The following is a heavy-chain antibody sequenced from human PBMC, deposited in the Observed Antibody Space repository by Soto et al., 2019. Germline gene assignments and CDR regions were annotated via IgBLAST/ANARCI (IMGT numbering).Heavy chain of an antibody. J-gene: IGHJ6*02. CDR1: GFSLSTSGVG. CDR3: AHTQPLLRFLEVGDYGMDV. Sequence: QITLKESGPTLVKPTQTLTLTCTFSGFSLSTSGVGVGWIRQPPGKALEWLALIYWDDDKRYSPSLKSRLTITKDTSKNQVVLTMTNIDPVDTATYYCAHTQPLLRFLEVGDYGMDVWGQGTTVTVSS. D-gene: IGHD3-3*01. V-gene: IGHV2-5*02. CDR2: IYWDDDK.